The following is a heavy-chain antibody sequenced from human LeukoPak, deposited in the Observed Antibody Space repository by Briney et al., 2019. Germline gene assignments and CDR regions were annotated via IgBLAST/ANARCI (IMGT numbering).Heavy chain of an antibody. CDR1: GFTFDDYA. V-gene: IGHV3-43D*03. D-gene: IGHD1-26*01. CDR3: AKGGSGSYFPYDY. CDR2: ISWDGGST. Sequence: PAGGSLRLSCAASGFTFDDYAMHWVRQAPGKGLEWVSLISWDGGSTYYADSVKGRFTISRDNSKNSLYLQMNSLRAEDTALYYCAKGGSGSYFPYDYWGQGTLVTVSS. J-gene: IGHJ4*02.